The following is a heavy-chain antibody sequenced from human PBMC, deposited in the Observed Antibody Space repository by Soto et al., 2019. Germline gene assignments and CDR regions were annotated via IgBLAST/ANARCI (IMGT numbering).Heavy chain of an antibody. J-gene: IGHJ4*01. CDR3: ASWLVGAPFDS. V-gene: IGHV4-34*01. D-gene: IGHD1-26*01. CDR2: INHSGRT. Sequence: SETMSLSYAVYGDYLTKYDWSWILQPPGKGLEWIGEINHSGRTNFNPSLKSRVTISVDRSKKQFSLKLRSVTAADTGVYYCASWLVGAPFDSWGHGTLVTVSS. CDR1: GDYLTKYD.